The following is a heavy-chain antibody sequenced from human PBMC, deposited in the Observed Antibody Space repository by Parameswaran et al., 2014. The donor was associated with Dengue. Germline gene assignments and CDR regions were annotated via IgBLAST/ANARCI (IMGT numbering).Heavy chain of an antibody. CDR2: ISYDGSNK. Sequence: MPGVRQAPGKGLEWVAVISYDGSNKYYADSVKGRFTISRDNSKNTLYLQMNSLRAEDTAVYYCAKDGAAAGTSQADYWGQGTLVTVSS. D-gene: IGHD6-13*01. J-gene: IGHJ4*02. V-gene: IGHV3-30*18. CDR3: AKDGAAAGTSQADY.